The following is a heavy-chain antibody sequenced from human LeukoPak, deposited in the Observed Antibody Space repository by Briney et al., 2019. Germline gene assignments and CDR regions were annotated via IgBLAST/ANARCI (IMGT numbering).Heavy chain of an antibody. CDR2: IYVTGST. D-gene: IGHD1-7*01. J-gene: IGHJ5*02. CDR3: ARDSGTTGEVKFDP. V-gene: IGHV4-4*07. CDR1: GASISSYY. Sequence: SETLSLTCTVSGASISSYYWSWIRQPAGKALEWIGRIYVTGSTTYNPSLESRVTMSLDKTKSHFSLKLRSVTAADTAVYYSARDSGTTGEVKFDPWGQGTLVTVSS.